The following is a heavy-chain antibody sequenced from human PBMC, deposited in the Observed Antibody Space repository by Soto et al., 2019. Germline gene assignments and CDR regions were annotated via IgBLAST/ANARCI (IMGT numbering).Heavy chain of an antibody. V-gene: IGHV3-30*18. J-gene: IGHJ4*02. CDR3: AKGGSFDI. D-gene: IGHD3-16*01. CDR1: GFAFSTYS. Sequence: GGSLRLSCAASGFAFSTYSLHWVRQAPGKELEWVAIITSDVNYKYYADSVKGRFTISRDNSKNTLFLQMNSLRAEDTAVYYCAKGGSFDIWGQGTLVIVSS. CDR2: ITSDVNYK.